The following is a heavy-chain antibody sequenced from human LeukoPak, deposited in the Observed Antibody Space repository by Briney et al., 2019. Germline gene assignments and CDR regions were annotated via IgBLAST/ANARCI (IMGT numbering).Heavy chain of an antibody. CDR1: GFTFSSYS. Sequence: GGSLRLSCAASGFTFSSYSMNWVRQAPGKGLEWVSSISSSSTYIYYADSVKGRFTISRDNAKNSLYLQMNSLRAEDTAVYYCARDSAVAGDINDYFDYWGQGTLVTVSS. CDR3: ARDSAVAGDINDYFDY. J-gene: IGHJ4*02. D-gene: IGHD6-19*01. V-gene: IGHV3-21*01. CDR2: ISSSSTYI.